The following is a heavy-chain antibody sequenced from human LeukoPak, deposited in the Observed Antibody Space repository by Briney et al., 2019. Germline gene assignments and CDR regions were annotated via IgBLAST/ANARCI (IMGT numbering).Heavy chain of an antibody. V-gene: IGHV4-59*01. D-gene: IGHD3-22*01. CDR1: GGSISSYY. CDR3: ARGMTDSSGYYFDY. J-gene: IGHJ4*02. CDR2: IYYSGST. Sequence: SSETLSLTCTVSGGSISSYYWSWIRQPPGKGLEWIGYIYYSGSTNYNPSLKSRVTISVDTSKNQFSLKLSSVTAADTAVYYCARGMTDSSGYYFDYWGQGTLVTVSS.